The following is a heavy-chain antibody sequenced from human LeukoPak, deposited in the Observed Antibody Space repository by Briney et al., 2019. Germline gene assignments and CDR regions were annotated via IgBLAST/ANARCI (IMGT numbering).Heavy chain of an antibody. CDR2: ISGSGGST. J-gene: IGHJ6*03. CDR3: AKADRHILPYYMDV. D-gene: IGHD2-15*01. CDR1: GFTFSTYA. V-gene: IGHV3-23*01. Sequence: PGGSLRLSCAASGFTFSTYAMSWVRQAPGKGLEWVSAISGSGGSTYYADSVKGRFTISRDNSKNTLYLQMSSLRAEDTAVYYCAKADRHILPYYMDVWGKGTTVTVSS.